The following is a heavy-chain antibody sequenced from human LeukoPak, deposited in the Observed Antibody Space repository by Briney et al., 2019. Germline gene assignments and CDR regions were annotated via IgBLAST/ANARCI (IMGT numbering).Heavy chain of an antibody. V-gene: IGHV3-21*01. CDR2: ISSSSSFI. CDR3: ATAGTGTHFDY. J-gene: IGHJ4*02. D-gene: IGHD1-7*01. Sequence: GSLRLSCAASGFTFSTYAMNWVRQAPGKGLEWVSSISSSSSFIYYADSVKGRFTISRDNAKTSLYLQMDSLRAEDTAVYYCATAGTGTHFDYWGQGTLVTVSS. CDR1: GFTFSTYA.